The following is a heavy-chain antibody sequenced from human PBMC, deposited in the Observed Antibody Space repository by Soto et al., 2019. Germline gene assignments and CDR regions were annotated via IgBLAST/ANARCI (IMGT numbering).Heavy chain of an antibody. CDR2: ISAYNDNT. D-gene: IGHD1-26*01. Sequence: QVQLVQSGAEVKKPGASVKVSCKASDYTFTSYGINWVRQAPGQGLEWMGWISAYNDNTQYAQRFQGRVTLTTDTSTNTAYMERRSLRSDDTAVYYCARGMWELPIDYWGQGTLVTVSS. CDR1: DYTFTSYG. V-gene: IGHV1-18*01. J-gene: IGHJ4*02. CDR3: ARGMWELPIDY.